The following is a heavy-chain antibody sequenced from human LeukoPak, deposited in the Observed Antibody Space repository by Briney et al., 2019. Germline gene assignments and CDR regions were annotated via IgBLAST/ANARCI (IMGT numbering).Heavy chain of an antibody. Sequence: ASVKVSFKASGYTFTGYYMHWVRQAPGQGLEWMGWINPNSGGTNYAQKFQGRVTMTRDTSISTAYMELSRLRSDDTAVYYCARMSPPELTDAFDIWGQGTMVTVSS. D-gene: IGHD3-10*01. CDR1: GYTFTGYY. CDR3: ARMSPPELTDAFDI. CDR2: INPNSGGT. J-gene: IGHJ3*02. V-gene: IGHV1-2*02.